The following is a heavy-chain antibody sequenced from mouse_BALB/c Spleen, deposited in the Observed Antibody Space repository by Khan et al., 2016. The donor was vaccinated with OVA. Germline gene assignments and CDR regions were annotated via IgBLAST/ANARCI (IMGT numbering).Heavy chain of an antibody. CDR1: GFTFSTFG. CDR2: INTGGFYT. J-gene: IGHJ3*01. D-gene: IGHD1-1*01. V-gene: IGHV5-6*01. Sequence: LVESGGDLVKPGGSLKLSCAASGFTFSTFGMSWVRQSPDRRLEWVATINTGGFYTYYSDIVKGRFTISRDNAKSTLYLQMSSLKSEDTAIYYCARLAYYYNSEGFAYWGQGTLVTVSA. CDR3: ARLAYYYNSEGFAY.